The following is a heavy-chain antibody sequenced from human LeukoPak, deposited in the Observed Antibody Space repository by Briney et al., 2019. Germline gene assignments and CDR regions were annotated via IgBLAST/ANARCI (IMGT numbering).Heavy chain of an antibody. CDR3: AKDLMRDRWFGES. V-gene: IGHV3-30*02. D-gene: IGHD3-10*01. Sequence: PGGSLRLSCAASGFPFGYYGFHWVRQAPGKGLEWVAFIRYDGNDKFYAESVKGRFTISRDTSRNTLYLQMNSLRLEDTAVYYCAKDLMRDRWFGESWGQGTLVTVSS. CDR1: GFPFGYYG. CDR2: IRYDGNDK. J-gene: IGHJ5*02.